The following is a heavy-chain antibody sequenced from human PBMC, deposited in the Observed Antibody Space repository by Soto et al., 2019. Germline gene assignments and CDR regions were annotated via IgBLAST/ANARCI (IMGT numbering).Heavy chain of an antibody. Sequence: EVQLVESGGGLIHPGGSLRLSCAASGLTVSGNSMGWVRQAPGKGLEWVSGIYSDGSTIYADSVKGRFTIFRDNSKNTLYLQMNSLRAEDTAVYHCARASSRWGSEAAYWGQGTLVTVSS. D-gene: IGHD7-27*01. CDR3: ARASSRWGSEAAY. CDR2: IYSDGST. J-gene: IGHJ4*02. CDR1: GLTVSGNS. V-gene: IGHV3-53*01.